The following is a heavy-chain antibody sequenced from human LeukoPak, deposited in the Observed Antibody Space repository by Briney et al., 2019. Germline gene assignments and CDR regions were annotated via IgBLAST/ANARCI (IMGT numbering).Heavy chain of an antibody. CDR1: GFTVSSNY. D-gene: IGHD2-8*01. Sequence: GGSLRLSCAASGFTVSSNYMNWVRQAPGKGLEWVSVSYSGGSTYYADSVKGRFTISRDNSKHTLYLQMNSLSAEATAVYYCARDGDCTNGVCQIDYWGPGTLVTVSS. V-gene: IGHV3-53*01. J-gene: IGHJ4*02. CDR2: SYSGGST. CDR3: ARDGDCTNGVCQIDY.